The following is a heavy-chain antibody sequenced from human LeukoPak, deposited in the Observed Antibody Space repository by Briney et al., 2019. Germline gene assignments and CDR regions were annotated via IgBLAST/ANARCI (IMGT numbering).Heavy chain of an antibody. CDR2: INGSGGST. CDR1: GFTFSSYA. V-gene: IGHV3-23*01. D-gene: IGHD6-13*01. Sequence: GVSLRLSCAASGFTFSSYAMSWVRQAPGKGLERVSAINGSGGSTYYADSVKGRFTISRDNSKNTLYLQMNSLRAEDTAVYYCAKDPLGSLGSSWGIDYWGQGTLVTVSS. J-gene: IGHJ4*02. CDR3: AKDPLGSLGSSWGIDY.